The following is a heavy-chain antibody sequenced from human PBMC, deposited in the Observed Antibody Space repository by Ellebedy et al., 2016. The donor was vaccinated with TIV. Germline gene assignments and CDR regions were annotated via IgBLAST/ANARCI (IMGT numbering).Heavy chain of an antibody. CDR3: ARVDRDCSTSCYTGAYYYYYYMDV. Sequence: ASVKVSCXASGYTFTSYGISWVRQAPGQGLEWMGWISAYNGNTNYAQKLQGRVTMTTDTSTSTAYMELRSLRSDDTAVYYCARVDRDCSTSCYTGAYYYYYYMDVWGKGTTVTVSS. CDR1: GYTFTSYG. J-gene: IGHJ6*03. CDR2: ISAYNGNT. V-gene: IGHV1-18*01. D-gene: IGHD2-2*02.